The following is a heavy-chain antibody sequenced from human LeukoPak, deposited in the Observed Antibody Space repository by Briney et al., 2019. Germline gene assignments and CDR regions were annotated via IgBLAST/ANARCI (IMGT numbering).Heavy chain of an antibody. CDR3: AVSGYYPEALDY. Sequence: ASVKVSCKASGYTFTSYGISWVRQAPGQGHEWMGWISAYNGNTNYAQKLQGRVTMTTDTSTSTAYMELRSLRSDDTAVYYCAVSGYYPEALDYWGQGTLVTVSS. CDR1: GYTFTSYG. J-gene: IGHJ4*02. V-gene: IGHV1-18*01. D-gene: IGHD3-3*01. CDR2: ISAYNGNT.